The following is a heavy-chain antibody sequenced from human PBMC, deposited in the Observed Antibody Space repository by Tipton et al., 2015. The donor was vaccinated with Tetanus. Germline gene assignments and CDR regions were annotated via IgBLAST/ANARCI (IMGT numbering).Heavy chain of an antibody. J-gene: IGHJ6*02. Sequence: TLSLTCTVSGGSVSSYYWSWIRQPAGKGLEWIGRIYTSESTNYNPSLKSRLTMSVDTPKNQFSLRLNSVTAADTAVYYCARMQRYGMDVWGQGTTVTVSS. V-gene: IGHV4-4*07. CDR1: GGSVSSYY. D-gene: IGHD6-25*01. CDR2: IYTSEST. CDR3: ARMQRYGMDV.